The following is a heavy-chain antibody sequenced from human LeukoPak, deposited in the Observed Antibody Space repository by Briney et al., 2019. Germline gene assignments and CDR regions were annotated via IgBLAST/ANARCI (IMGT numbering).Heavy chain of an antibody. Sequence: GASVKVSCKASGYTSTGYYMHWVRQAPGQGLEWMGWINPNSGGTNYAQKFQGRVTMTRDTSISTAYMELSRLRSDDTAVYYCARTIFGTYYFDYWGQGTLVTVSS. CDR2: INPNSGGT. J-gene: IGHJ4*02. CDR1: GYTSTGYY. V-gene: IGHV1-2*02. CDR3: ARTIFGTYYFDY. D-gene: IGHD3-3*01.